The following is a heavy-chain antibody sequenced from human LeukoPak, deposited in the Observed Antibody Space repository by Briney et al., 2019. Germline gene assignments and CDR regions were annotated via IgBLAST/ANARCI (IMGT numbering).Heavy chain of an antibody. Sequence: GRSLRLSCAASGFTFSSYSMTWVRQAPGKGRKWVSSISSISMYTVYAGSVKGRFTISRANAKTSLYLQIHSPTDADTAVYYCVPTPPGYFFDYWGQGTLVTVSS. V-gene: IGHV3-21*01. D-gene: IGHD2-15*01. J-gene: IGHJ4*02. CDR2: ISSISMYT. CDR1: GFTFSSYS. CDR3: VPTPPGYFFDY.